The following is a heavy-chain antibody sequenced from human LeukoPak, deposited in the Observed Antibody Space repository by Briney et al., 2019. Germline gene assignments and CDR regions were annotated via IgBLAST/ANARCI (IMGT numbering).Heavy chain of an antibody. J-gene: IGHJ6*02. Sequence: SETLSLTCTVSGGSISSYYWSWIRQPAGKGLEWIGRIYTSGSTNYNPSLKSRVTMSVDTSKNQFSLKLSSVTAADTAVYYCARAARGYDSSGYYYYYGMDVWGQGTTVTVSS. CDR3: ARAARGYDSSGYYYYYGMDV. CDR1: GGSISSYY. CDR2: IYTSGST. D-gene: IGHD3-22*01. V-gene: IGHV4-4*07.